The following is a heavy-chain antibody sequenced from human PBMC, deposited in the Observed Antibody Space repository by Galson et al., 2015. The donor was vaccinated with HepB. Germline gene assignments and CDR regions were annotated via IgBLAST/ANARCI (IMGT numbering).Heavy chain of an antibody. CDR1: GFTFSSYA. D-gene: IGHD3-10*01. V-gene: IGHV3-30-3*01. CDR3: ARNYYGSGREGAFDY. CDR2: ISYDGSNK. J-gene: IGHJ4*02. Sequence: SLRLSCAASGFTFSSYAMHWVRQAPGKGLEWVAVISYDGSNKYYADSVKGRFTISRDNSKNTLYLQMNSLRAEDTAVYYCARNYYGSGREGAFDYWGQGTLVTVSS.